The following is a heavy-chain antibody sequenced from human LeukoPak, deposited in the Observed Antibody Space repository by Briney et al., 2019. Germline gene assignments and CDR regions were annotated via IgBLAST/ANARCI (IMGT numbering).Heavy chain of an antibody. CDR1: GYTFTSYD. CDR3: ARDEVVAAPNYFGMVV. Sequence: ASVKVSCKAPGYTFTSYDVNWVRQATGQGLEWMGWMNPNSGNTGLAQKFQGRVTLTRDTSLSTAYMELSNLRSDDTAVYYCARDEVVAAPNYFGMVVWGQGTTVSVSS. CDR2: MNPNSGNT. V-gene: IGHV1-8*01. D-gene: IGHD2-15*01. J-gene: IGHJ6*02.